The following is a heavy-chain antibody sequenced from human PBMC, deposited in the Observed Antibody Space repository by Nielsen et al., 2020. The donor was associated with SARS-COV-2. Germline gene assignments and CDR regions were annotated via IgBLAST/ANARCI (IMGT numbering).Heavy chain of an antibody. J-gene: IGHJ6*03. D-gene: IGHD3-22*01. Sequence: SQTLSLTCAISGDSVSSNSAAWNWIRQSPSRGLEWLGRTYYRSKWYNDYAVSVKSRITINPDTSKNQFSLQLNSVTPEDTAVYYCARGEHMVYYDSSGYRALWYYYYYMDVWGKGTTVTVSS. CDR3: ARGEHMVYYDSSGYRALWYYYYYMDV. CDR1: GDSVSSNSAA. V-gene: IGHV6-1*01. CDR2: TYYRSKWYN.